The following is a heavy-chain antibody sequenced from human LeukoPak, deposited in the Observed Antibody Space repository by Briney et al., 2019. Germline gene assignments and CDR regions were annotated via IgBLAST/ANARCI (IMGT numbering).Heavy chain of an antibody. D-gene: IGHD6-13*01. V-gene: IGHV3-23*01. CDR2: ISNSGGSI. CDR1: EFTFSSYP. Sequence: GGSLRLSCAASEFTFSSYPMSWVRQAPGKGLEWVSTISNSGGSIYYADSVKGRFTISRDNSKNTLYLQMNSLRAEDTAVYYCAKAPRRIPYSNSLVDYWGQGTLVTVSS. J-gene: IGHJ4*02. CDR3: AKAPRRIPYSNSLVDY.